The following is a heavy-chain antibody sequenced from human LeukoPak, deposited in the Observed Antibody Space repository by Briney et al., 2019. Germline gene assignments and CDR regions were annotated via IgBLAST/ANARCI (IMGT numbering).Heavy chain of an antibody. CDR2: IIPILGIA. J-gene: IGHJ4*02. D-gene: IGHD5-24*01. CDR3: ASDLPDRWLQPNYFDY. V-gene: IGHV1-69*04. CDR1: GGTFSSYA. Sequence: SVKVSCKASGGTFSSYAISWVRQAPGQGLEWMGRIIPILGIANYAQEFQGRVTITADKSTSTAYMELSSLRSEDTAVYYCASDLPDRWLQPNYFDYWGQGTLVTVSS.